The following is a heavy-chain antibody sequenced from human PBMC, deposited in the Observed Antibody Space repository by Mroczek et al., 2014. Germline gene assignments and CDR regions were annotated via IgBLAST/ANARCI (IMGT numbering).Heavy chain of an antibody. D-gene: IGHD3-22*01. CDR1: GYTFTGYY. CDR2: INPNSGGT. Sequence: QVQLVQSGAEVKKPGASVKVSCKASGYTFTGYYMHWVRQAPGQGLEWMGWINPNSGGTNYAQKFQGRVTMTRDTSISTAYMELSRLRSDDTAVYYCASTYYYDSSGYGPQYWGQGTLVTVSS. J-gene: IGHJ4*02. CDR3: ASTYYYDSSGYGPQY. V-gene: IGHV1-2*02.